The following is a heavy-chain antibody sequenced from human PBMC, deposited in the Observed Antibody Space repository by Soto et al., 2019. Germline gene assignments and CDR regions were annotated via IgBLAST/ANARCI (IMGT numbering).Heavy chain of an antibody. J-gene: IGHJ4*02. CDR1: GGSISSGGYS. CDR2: IYHSGST. Sequence: PLSLTCAVSGGSISSGGYSWSWIRQPPGKGLEWIGYIYHSGSTYYNPSLKSRVTISVDTSKNQFSLKLSSVTAADTAVYYCARGGWRHIDYWGQGTLVTVSS. CDR3: ARGGWRHIDY. V-gene: IGHV4-30-2*01. D-gene: IGHD3-3*01.